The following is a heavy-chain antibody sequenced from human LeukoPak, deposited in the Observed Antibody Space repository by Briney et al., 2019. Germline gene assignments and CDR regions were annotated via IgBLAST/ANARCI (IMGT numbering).Heavy chain of an antibody. D-gene: IGHD3-22*01. Sequence: GASVKVSCKASGGTFSSYAISRLRQAPGQGLEWMGGIIPIFGTANYAQKFQGRVTITADESTSTAYMELSSLRSEDTAVYYCARTRFSSGYYYGNDYWGQGTLVTVSS. V-gene: IGHV1-69*13. CDR1: GGTFSSYA. J-gene: IGHJ4*02. CDR3: ARTRFSSGYYYGNDY. CDR2: IIPIFGTA.